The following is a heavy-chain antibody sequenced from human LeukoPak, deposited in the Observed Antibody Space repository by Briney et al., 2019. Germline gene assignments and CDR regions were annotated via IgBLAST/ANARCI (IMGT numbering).Heavy chain of an antibody. Sequence: GGSLRLSCAASGFTFDDYAMHWVRQAPGKGPEWVSLISGDADRIYYADSMKGRSTISRDSSKNSLYMQMNSLRTEDTALYFCARDRTKYSALDGSFEIWGQGTMVTISS. D-gene: IGHD5-12*01. CDR2: ISGDADRI. V-gene: IGHV3-43*02. J-gene: IGHJ3*02. CDR3: ARDRTKYSALDGSFEI. CDR1: GFTFDDYA.